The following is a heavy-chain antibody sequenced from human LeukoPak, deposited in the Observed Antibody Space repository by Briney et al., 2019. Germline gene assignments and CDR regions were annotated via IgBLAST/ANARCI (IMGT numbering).Heavy chain of an antibody. CDR2: VHTSGGT. D-gene: IGHD3-22*01. V-gene: IGHV4-61*02. CDR1: GGSISSGNYY. J-gene: IGHJ4*02. Sequence: SQTLSLTCTVSGGSISSGNYYWSWIRQPAGKGLEWIGRVHTSGGTNYNPSLKSRVTISIDTSKNQFSLKLTSVTAADTAVYYCARDGYYFDRSGFFWGQGALVTVSS. CDR3: ARDGYYFDRSGFF.